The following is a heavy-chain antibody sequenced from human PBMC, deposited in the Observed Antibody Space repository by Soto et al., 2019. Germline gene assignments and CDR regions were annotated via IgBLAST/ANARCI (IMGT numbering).Heavy chain of an antibody. D-gene: IGHD2-2*01. CDR3: ARQLLGFCSSPSCLNYYYYGMDV. J-gene: IGHJ6*02. Sequence: GESLKISCKGSGYSFTNYWIGWVRQMPGKGLEWMGIIYPGDSDTRYSLSFQGQVTISADKSISTAYLQWSSLKASDTAMYYCARQLLGFCSSPSCLNYYYYGMDVWGQGTTVTVSS. V-gene: IGHV5-51*01. CDR1: GYSFTNYW. CDR2: IYPGDSDT.